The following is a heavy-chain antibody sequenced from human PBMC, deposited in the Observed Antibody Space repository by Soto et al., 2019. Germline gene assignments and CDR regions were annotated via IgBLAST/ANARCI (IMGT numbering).Heavy chain of an antibody. J-gene: IGHJ4*02. CDR3: ARHNYGSGSTYFDY. V-gene: IGHV4-59*08. CDR1: GVSISSYY. Sequence: SETVSLTCTVSGVSISSYYWSWIRQPPGKGLEWIGYIYYSGSTNYNPSLKSRVTISVDTSKNQFSLKLNSMTAADTAVYYCARHNYGSGSTYFDYWGQGTLVTVSS. D-gene: IGHD3-10*01. CDR2: IYYSGST.